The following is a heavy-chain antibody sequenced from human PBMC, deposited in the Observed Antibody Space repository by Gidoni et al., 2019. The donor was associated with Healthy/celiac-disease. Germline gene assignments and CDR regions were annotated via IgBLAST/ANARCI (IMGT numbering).Heavy chain of an antibody. D-gene: IGHD3-10*01. Sequence: QLQLQESGRGLVKLSVPLSLACTVSASSISISSYYWGWIRQPPGKGLEWSGSIYYSGSTYYNPTRKSRVTISVETSKKQFSLKRSSMTAADTAVYYCARAPDGSGSYWFDYWGQGTLVTLSS. CDR1: ASSISISSYY. CDR3: ARAPDGSGSYWFDY. V-gene: IGHV4-39*07. J-gene: IGHJ4*02. CDR2: IYYSGST.